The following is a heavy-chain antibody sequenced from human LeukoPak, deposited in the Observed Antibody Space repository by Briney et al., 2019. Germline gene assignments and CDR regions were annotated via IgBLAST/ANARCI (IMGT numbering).Heavy chain of an antibody. J-gene: IGHJ5*02. Sequence: GGSLRLSCAASGFTFSSYWMHWVRQAPGKGLVWVSRINSDGSSTSYADSVKGRFTISRDNAKNTLYLQMNSLRAEDTAVYYCARDRGAYCSGGSCYSRNWFDPWGQGTLVTVAS. CDR2: INSDGSST. V-gene: IGHV3-74*01. CDR3: ARDRGAYCSGGSCYSRNWFDP. D-gene: IGHD2-15*01. CDR1: GFTFSSYW.